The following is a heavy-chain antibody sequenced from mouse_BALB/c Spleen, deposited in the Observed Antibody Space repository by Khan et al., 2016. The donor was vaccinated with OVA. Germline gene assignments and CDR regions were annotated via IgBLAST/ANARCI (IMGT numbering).Heavy chain of an antibody. CDR2: INTHSGVP. V-gene: IGHV9-4*02. Sequence: QIQLVQSGPELKKPGETVRISCKASGYTFTTAGIQWVQKMPGKGLKWIGWINTHSGVPKYAEDFKGRFAFSLEISVNTAYLQITNLKNEDTATXFGAGGGAAYKGTDGGVREYWGKGTQVTVSS. CDR1: GYTFTTAG. CDR3: AGGGAAYKGTDGGVREY. D-gene: IGHD2-10*01. J-gene: IGHJ4*01.